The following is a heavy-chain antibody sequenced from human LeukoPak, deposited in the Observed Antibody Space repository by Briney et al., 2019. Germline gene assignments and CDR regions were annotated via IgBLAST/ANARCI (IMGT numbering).Heavy chain of an antibody. V-gene: IGHV3-7*01. CDR1: GFTFSSYW. CDR2: IKQDGSEK. D-gene: IGHD3-9*01. Sequence: GGSLRLSCAASGFTFSSYWMTWVRQAPGKGLEWVANIKQDGSEKYYVDSVKGRFTISRDNAKNSLYLQMNSLRAEDTAVYYCVRDYENLTGSKTRFHYWGQGTLVTVSS. J-gene: IGHJ4*02. CDR3: VRDYENLTGSKTRFHY.